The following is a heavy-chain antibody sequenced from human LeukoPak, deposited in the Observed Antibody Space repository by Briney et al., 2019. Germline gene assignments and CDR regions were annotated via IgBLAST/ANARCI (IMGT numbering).Heavy chain of an antibody. CDR3: ARGAYDSSGPQGIDY. D-gene: IGHD3-22*01. CDR2: IGTAGDT. J-gene: IGHJ4*02. Sequence: PGGSLRLSCAASGFTFSSYDMHWVRQATGKGLEWVSAIGTAGDTYYPGSVKGRFTISRENAKNSSYLQMNSLRAGDTAVYYCARGAYDSSGPQGIDYWGQGTLVTVSS. CDR1: GFTFSSYD. V-gene: IGHV3-13*01.